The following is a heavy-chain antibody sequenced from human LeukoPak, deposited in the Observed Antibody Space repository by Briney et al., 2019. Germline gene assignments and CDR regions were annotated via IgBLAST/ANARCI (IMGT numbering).Heavy chain of an antibody. Sequence: GGSLRLSCAASGFTFSSYAMSWVRQAPGKGLEWVSAISRTGGRTYYADSVKGRFTISRDNSKNTLYLQMNSLRAEDTAVYYCAKSPGYSYGYTFDYWGQGTLVTVSS. CDR2: ISRTGGRT. CDR3: AKSPGYSYGYTFDY. V-gene: IGHV3-23*01. D-gene: IGHD5-18*01. J-gene: IGHJ4*02. CDR1: GFTFSSYA.